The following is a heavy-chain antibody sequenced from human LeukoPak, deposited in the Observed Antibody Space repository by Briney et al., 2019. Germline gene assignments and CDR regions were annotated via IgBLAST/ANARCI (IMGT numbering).Heavy chain of an antibody. CDR2: ISGSGGST. V-gene: IGHV3-23*01. CDR1: GFTFSSYS. CDR3: TTEYYRDYLY. Sequence: PGGSLRLSCAASGFTFSSYSMNWVRQAPGKGLEWVSAISGSGGSTYYADSVKGRFTISRDNSKNTLYLQMSGLKTEDTGIYYCTTEYYRDYLYWGQGTLVTVSS. D-gene: IGHD4-17*01. J-gene: IGHJ4*02.